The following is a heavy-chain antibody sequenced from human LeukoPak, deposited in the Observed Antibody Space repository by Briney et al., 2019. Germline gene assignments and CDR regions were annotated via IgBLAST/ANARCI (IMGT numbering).Heavy chain of an antibody. CDR3: VRGWFLSVWSYHWDV. V-gene: IGHV3-7*01. CDR1: GFTFSNYW. J-gene: IGHJ6*02. D-gene: IGHD3-10*01. Sequence: GGSLRLSCAASGFTFSNYWMTWVRQAPGKGLEWVANIKEDGSEKYYGDSVKGRFTISRDDAKNSLYLDINSLGVEDTAVYLCVRGWFLSVWSYHWDVWGQGTTVTVSS. CDR2: IKEDGSEK.